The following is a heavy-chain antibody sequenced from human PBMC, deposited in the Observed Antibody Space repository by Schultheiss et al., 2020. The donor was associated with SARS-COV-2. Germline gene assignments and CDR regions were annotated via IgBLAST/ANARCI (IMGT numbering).Heavy chain of an antibody. CDR2: IYYSGST. CDR3: ARTAYCSSTSCYTGYDILTGYRFYYFDY. V-gene: IGHV4-39*07. Sequence: SETLSLTCTVSGGSISSSSYYWGWIRQPPGKGLEWIGSIYYSGSTYYNPSLKSRVTISVDTSKNQFSLKLSSVTAADTAVYYCARTAYCSSTSCYTGYDILTGYRFYYFDYWGQGTLVTVSS. J-gene: IGHJ4*02. D-gene: IGHD2-2*02. CDR1: GGSISSSSYY.